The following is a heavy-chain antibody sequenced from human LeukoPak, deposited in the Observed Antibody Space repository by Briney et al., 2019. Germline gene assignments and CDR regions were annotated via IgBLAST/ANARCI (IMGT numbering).Heavy chain of an antibody. CDR2: MYFSGSA. CDR1: GGSISNYY. J-gene: IGHJ4*02. CDR3: ARGWGLTAPDY. V-gene: IGHV4-59*01. Sequence: NPSETLSLTCSVSGGSISNYYWSWIRQPPGKGLEWIGSMYFSGSAIYNPSLKSRVTISVDTSKNQFSLTLTSVTAADTAVYYCARGWGLTAPDYWGQGTLVTVSS. D-gene: IGHD1-26*01.